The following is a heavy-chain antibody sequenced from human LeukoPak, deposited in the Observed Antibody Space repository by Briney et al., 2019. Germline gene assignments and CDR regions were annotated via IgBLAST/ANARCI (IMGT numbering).Heavy chain of an antibody. J-gene: IGHJ4*02. CDR1: GFTLSDYW. CDR3: ARDFVCGDSSDD. Sequence: GGSLRLSCAASGFTLSDYWMSWVRQAPGKGPEWVANIKQDGSEKCQVDSVKGRFTISRDNSKNTLYLQMNSLRPEDTAVYYCARDFVCGDSSDDWGQGTLVTVSS. V-gene: IGHV3-7*01. CDR2: IKQDGSEK. D-gene: IGHD4-17*01.